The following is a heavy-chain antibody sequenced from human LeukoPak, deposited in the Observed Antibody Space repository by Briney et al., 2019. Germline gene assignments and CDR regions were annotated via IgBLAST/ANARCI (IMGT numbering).Heavy chain of an antibody. J-gene: IGHJ6*02. V-gene: IGHV3-23*01. CDR1: GFTFSSYE. Sequence: AGGSLRLSCAASGFTFSSYEMSWVRQAPGKGLEWVSAISGSGGSTYYADSVKGRFTISRDNSKNTLYLQMNSLRAEDTAVYYCAKGEIYDTLTGFNYGMDVWGQGTTVTVSS. CDR2: ISGSGGST. D-gene: IGHD3-9*01. CDR3: AKGEIYDTLTGFNYGMDV.